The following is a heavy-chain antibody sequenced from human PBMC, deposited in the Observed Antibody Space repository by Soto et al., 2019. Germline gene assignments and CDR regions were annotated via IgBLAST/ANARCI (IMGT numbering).Heavy chain of an antibody. D-gene: IGHD1-1*01. CDR2: IIPIFGAA. J-gene: IGHJ4*02. V-gene: IGHV1-69*13. CDR1: GGTFSSYA. CDR3: AREDTGGKYDY. Sequence: GASVKVSCKASGGTFSSYAISWVRQAPGQGLEWMGGIIPIFGAANYAQKFQGRVTITADESTSTAYMELSSLRSEDTAVYYCAREDTGGKYDYWGQGTLVTVSS.